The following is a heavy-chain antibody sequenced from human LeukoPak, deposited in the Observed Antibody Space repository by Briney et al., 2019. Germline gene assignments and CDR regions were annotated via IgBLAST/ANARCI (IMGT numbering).Heavy chain of an antibody. D-gene: IGHD4-23*01. CDR3: AGEDYGGYRFDY. CDR1: GGSITSYF. Sequence: KASETLSLTCTVSGGSITSYFWSWIRQPPGKALEWIAYISHSGTINYNPSLKSRVAISLDASKNQFSLKLRSVTAADTAVYYCAGEDYGGYRFDYWGQGTLVTVSS. J-gene: IGHJ4*02. V-gene: IGHV4-59*01. CDR2: ISHSGTI.